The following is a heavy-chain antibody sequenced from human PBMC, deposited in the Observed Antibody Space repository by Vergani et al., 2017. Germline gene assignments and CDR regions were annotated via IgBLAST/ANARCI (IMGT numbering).Heavy chain of an antibody. V-gene: IGHV4-38-2*02. CDR3: ARRSYDTTPYLQGGYDC. Sequence: QVQLQESGPGLVKPSETLSLTCTVSNYSISRGYFWGWILRPPGKGLEWIASFHHTGMTYNNPSLKSRVTISVDTSKNLISLKLNSVTAADTAVYYCARRSYDTTPYLQGGYDCWGQGTLVSVSS. CDR1: NYSISRGYF. CDR2: FHHTGMT. J-gene: IGHJ4*02. D-gene: IGHD3-22*01.